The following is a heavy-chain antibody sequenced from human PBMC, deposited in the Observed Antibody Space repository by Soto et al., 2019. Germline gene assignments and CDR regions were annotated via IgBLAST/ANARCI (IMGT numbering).Heavy chain of an antibody. J-gene: IGHJ4*02. D-gene: IGHD4-17*01. CDR1: GYTFTSHD. CDR2: MNPNSGNT. Sequence: QVQLVQSGTEVKKPGASVKVSCKASGYTFTSHDINWVRQATGQGLEWMGWMNPNSGNTGYAQKFQGRVTMTRNTSVSTAYMELSSLRSEDTAVYYCARWVYGVYARFDYWGQGTLVTVSS. V-gene: IGHV1-8*01. CDR3: ARWVYGVYARFDY.